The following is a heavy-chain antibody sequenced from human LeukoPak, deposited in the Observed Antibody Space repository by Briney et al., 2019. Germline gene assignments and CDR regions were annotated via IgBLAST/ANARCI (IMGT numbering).Heavy chain of an antibody. CDR2: IKCKSDGGPT. V-gene: IGHV3-15*01. CDR3: TTDPCSSTSCYS. D-gene: IGHD2-2*02. J-gene: IGHJ4*02. CDR1: GFTFSKAW. Sequence: AGGPLTLSCAASGFTFSKAWMSWVRHAPGEGLEWVGRIKCKSDGGPTDYASPVKGIFTISRDDSKNTLYLQMNSLKTEDTAVYYCTTDPCSSTSCYSWGQGTLVTVSS.